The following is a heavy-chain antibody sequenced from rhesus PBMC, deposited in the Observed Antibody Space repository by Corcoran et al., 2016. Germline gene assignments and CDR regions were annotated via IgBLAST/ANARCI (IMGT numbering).Heavy chain of an antibody. J-gene: IGHJ4*01. CDR2: IYGSGSST. CDR3: VRHGSYSLFDY. CDR1: GGSISSSS. V-gene: IGHV4-169*01. Sequence: QLQLQESGPGLVKPSATLSVTCAVSGGSISSSSWSWIRQAPGKGLEWIGYIYGSGSSTNYNPSLKSRVTLSVDTSKNQFSLKLSAVTAADTAVYYCVRHGSYSLFDYWGQGVLVTVSS. D-gene: IGHD3-16*01.